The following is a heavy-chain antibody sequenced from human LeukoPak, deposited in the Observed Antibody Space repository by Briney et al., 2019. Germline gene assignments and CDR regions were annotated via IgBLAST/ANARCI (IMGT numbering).Heavy chain of an antibody. Sequence: GGSLRLSCAASGFTFSDYYTSWIRQAPGKGLEWVSYISSSGNIIYYVDSVKGRFTISRDNAKNSLYLQMNSLRAEDTAVYYCARDAKSGYSSSWNDYWGQGTLVTVSS. CDR1: GFTFSDYY. V-gene: IGHV3-11*01. CDR3: ARDAKSGYSSSWNDY. J-gene: IGHJ4*02. CDR2: ISSSGNII. D-gene: IGHD6-13*01.